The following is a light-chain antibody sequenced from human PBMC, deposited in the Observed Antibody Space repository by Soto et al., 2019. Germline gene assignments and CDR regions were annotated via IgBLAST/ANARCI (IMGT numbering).Light chain of an antibody. CDR3: QKYNGAPLT. Sequence: DIQMTQSPSSLSASVGDRVTITCRASQVITNYLAWYQQKPGQVPKLLIYAASKLQSGVPSRFSGSGFGTDFTLTITSLQAEDVATYYCQKYNGAPLTFGGGTK. J-gene: IGKJ4*01. V-gene: IGKV1-27*01. CDR1: QVITNY. CDR2: AAS.